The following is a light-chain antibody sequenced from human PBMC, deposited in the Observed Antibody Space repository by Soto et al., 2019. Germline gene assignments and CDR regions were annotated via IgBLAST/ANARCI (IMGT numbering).Light chain of an antibody. CDR1: SSDVGNYNY. CDR3: SAYTTIRSLV. CDR2: EVN. J-gene: IGLJ1*01. V-gene: IGLV2-14*01. Sequence: QSALTQPRSVSGSPGQSITISCTGTSSDVGNYNYVSWYQLHPGKGPKLMIYEVNDRPSGVSNRFSGSKSGNTAYLTISGLQAEDEADYYCSAYTTIRSLVFGTGTKVTVL.